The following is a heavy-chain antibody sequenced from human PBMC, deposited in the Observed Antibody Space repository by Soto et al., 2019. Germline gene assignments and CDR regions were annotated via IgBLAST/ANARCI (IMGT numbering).Heavy chain of an antibody. CDR1: GGSISSYY. J-gene: IGHJ6*03. CDR2: IYYSGST. Sequence: SETLSLTCTVSGGSISSYYWSWIRQPPGKGLEWIGYIYYSGSTNYNPSLKSRVTISVDTSKNPFSLKLSSVTAADTAVYYCARNYYDILTANRPYYYYYYMDVWGKGTTVTVSS. CDR3: ARNYYDILTANRPYYYYYYMDV. D-gene: IGHD3-9*01. V-gene: IGHV4-59*08.